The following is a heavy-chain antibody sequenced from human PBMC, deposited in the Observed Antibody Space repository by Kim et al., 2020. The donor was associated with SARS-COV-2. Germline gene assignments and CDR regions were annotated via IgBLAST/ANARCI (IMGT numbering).Heavy chain of an antibody. V-gene: IGHV3-30*04. J-gene: IGHJ4*02. CDR3: ARGFHSGSGSNDSPVFY. CDR2: ISFDGSNK. CDR1: GLTFSSHA. D-gene: IGHD3-10*01. Sequence: GGSLRLSCAASGLTFSSHALHWVRQAPGKGLEWVAVISFDGSNKYYADSVKGRFTISRDFSKNTLDLQMNSLRAEDTAVYYCARGFHSGSGSNDSPVFYWGQGTLVTVSS.